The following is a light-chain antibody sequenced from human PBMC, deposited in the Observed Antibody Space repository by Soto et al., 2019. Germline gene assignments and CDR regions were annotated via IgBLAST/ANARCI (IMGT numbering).Light chain of an antibody. J-gene: IGLJ1*01. V-gene: IGLV1-44*01. CDR3: AAWDDRSNGYV. Sequence: QSELTQPPSASGTPGQRGTISCSGSSSNIGSNTVNWYYHPPGAAPKLLIYINNQRPPGVPDRFSGSKSGTSAFLAISGLESEDEADYYCAAWDDRSNGYVFGTGTKLTVL. CDR1: SSNIGSNT. CDR2: INN.